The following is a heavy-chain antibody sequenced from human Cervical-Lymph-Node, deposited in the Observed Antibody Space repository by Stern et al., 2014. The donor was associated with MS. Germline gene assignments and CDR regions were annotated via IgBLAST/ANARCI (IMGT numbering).Heavy chain of an antibody. CDR1: GFPFFSLC. CDR2: LTGRGGTT. CDR3: ARVKAGRTSGWYYFDH. Sequence: EVQLVESGGGLVQAGGSLGPSCTASGFPFFSLCMSWVRPAAGKGLDCVSPLTGRGGTTYSADSLRGRFTISRDNANNILFLQMSGLRSEDTAVYYCARVKAGRTSGWYYFDHWGQGTAVTVSS. V-gene: IGHV3-23*04. D-gene: IGHD6-19*01. J-gene: IGHJ4*02.